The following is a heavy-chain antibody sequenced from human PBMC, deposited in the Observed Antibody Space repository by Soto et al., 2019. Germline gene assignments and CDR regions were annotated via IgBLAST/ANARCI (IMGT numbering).Heavy chain of an antibody. CDR3: ARDRALRFLEWFKDYYYGMDV. CDR1: GFTFSSYG. V-gene: IGHV3-33*01. Sequence: QVQLVESGGGVVQPGRSLRLSCAASGFTFSSYGMHWVRQAPGKGLEWVAVIWYDGSNKYYADSVKGRFTISRDNSKNTLYLQMNSLRAEDTAVYYCARDRALRFLEWFKDYYYGMDVWGQGTTVTVSS. CDR2: IWYDGSNK. J-gene: IGHJ6*02. D-gene: IGHD3-3*01.